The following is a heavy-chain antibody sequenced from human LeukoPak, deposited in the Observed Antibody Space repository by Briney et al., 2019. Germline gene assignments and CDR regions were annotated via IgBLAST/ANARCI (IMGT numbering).Heavy chain of an antibody. J-gene: IGHJ5*02. CDR2: IKQDGSNV. Sequence: GGSLRLSCAASGSTFSAYWMTWVRQAPGKGLEWVANIKQDGSNVEYLDSVKGRFTISRDNAKSSLYLQMNTLRVEDTAVYYCVAGSGWLGETWGRGTLVTVSS. CDR1: GSTFSAYW. D-gene: IGHD6-19*01. V-gene: IGHV3-7*01. CDR3: VAGSGWLGET.